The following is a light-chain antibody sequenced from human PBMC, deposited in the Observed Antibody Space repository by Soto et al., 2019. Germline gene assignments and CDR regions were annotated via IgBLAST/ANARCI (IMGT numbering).Light chain of an antibody. V-gene: IGLV2-14*01. CDR1: SSDVGGYNY. J-gene: IGLJ2*01. CDR3: RSYTGSSTLV. CDR2: EVS. Sequence: QSALTQPASVSGSPGQSITISCTGTSSDVGGYNYVSWYQQHPGIAPKLMMSEVSTRPSGVSNRFCGSKSGNTASLTISGLQAEDEAEYYCRSYTGSSTLVFGGGTQLTVL.